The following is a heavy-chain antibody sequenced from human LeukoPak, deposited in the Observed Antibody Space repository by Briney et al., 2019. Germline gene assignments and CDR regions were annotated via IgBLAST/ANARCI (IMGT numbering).Heavy chain of an antibody. J-gene: IGHJ6*03. CDR1: GGSISSYY. CDR3: ASASGDYYYYMDV. CDR2: IYYSGST. V-gene: IGHV4-59*12. D-gene: IGHD4-17*01. Sequence: SETLSLTCTVSGGSISSYYWSWIRQPPGKGLEWIGYIYYSGSTNYNPSLKSRVTISVDTSKNQFSLKLSSVTAADTAVYYCASASGDYYYYMDVWGKGTTVTVSS.